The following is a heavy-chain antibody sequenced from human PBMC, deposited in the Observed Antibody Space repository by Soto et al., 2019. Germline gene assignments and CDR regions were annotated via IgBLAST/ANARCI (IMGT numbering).Heavy chain of an antibody. D-gene: IGHD2-15*01. CDR1: GFTFRNYG. CDR2: IWYDGSKK. CDR3: ARDIDHYFDY. V-gene: IGHV3-33*01. Sequence: PGGSLRLSCAASGFTFRNYGIHWVRQAPGKGLEWMAVIWYDGSKKYYADSVKGRFIVSRDNSENTLYLQMNSLRAEDTAVYYCARDIDHYFDYWGQGTPVTVSS. J-gene: IGHJ4*02.